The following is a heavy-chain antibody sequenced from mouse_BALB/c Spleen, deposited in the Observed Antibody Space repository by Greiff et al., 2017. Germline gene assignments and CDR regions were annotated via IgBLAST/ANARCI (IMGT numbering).Heavy chain of an antibody. D-gene: IGHD2-1*01. Sequence: VKLMESGAELVKPGASVKLSCKASGYTFTSYYMYWVKQRPGQGLEWIGEINPSNGGTNFNEKFKSKATLTVDKSSSTAYMQLSSLTSEDSAVYYCTRKGNPFDYWGQGTTLTVSS. CDR1: GYTFTSYY. CDR2: INPSNGGT. CDR3: TRKGNPFDY. V-gene: IGHV1S81*02. J-gene: IGHJ2*01.